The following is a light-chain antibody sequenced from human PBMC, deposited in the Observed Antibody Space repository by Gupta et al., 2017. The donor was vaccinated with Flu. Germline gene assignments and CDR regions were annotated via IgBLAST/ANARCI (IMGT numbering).Light chain of an antibody. V-gene: IGKV1-27*01. J-gene: IGKJ1*01. CDR3: QKYDNDPRT. Sequence: DIQMTQSPTSLSAFVGDRVTITCRTSQDIGRFLAWYQHKPGIAPKLLIYAASSLHSAVPSRFSASGSGTEFTLTISSLQPDDVATYYCQKYDNDPRTFGQGTRV. CDR2: AAS. CDR1: QDIGRF.